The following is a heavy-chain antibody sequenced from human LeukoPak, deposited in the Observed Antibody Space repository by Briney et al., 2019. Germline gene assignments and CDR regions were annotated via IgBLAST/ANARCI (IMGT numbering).Heavy chain of an antibody. J-gene: IGHJ6*02. V-gene: IGHV3-21*01. D-gene: IGHD3-22*01. Sequence: GGSLRLSCAASGFTFNSYSMSWVRQAPGKGLEWVSSISSSSTYIYYADSMKGRFTISRDKAKNSMYLQMNSLRVEDTAVYYCARNQYYDSSGYSNYYYGMDVWGQGTTITVTS. CDR3: ARNQYYDSSGYSNYYYGMDV. CDR2: ISSSSTYI. CDR1: GFTFNSYS.